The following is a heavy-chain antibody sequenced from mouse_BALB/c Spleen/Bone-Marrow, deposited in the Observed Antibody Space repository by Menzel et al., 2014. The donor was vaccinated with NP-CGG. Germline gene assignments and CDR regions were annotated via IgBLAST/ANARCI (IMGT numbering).Heavy chain of an antibody. Sequence: VQLQESGPELVKPGASVKISCKASGYSFTSYYIHWVKQRPGQGLEWIGWIFPGSGNTKYNEKFKGKATLTADTSSSTAYMQLSSLTSEASAVYFCARRYGSSRYYFDYWGQGTTLTVSS. D-gene: IGHD1-1*01. V-gene: IGHV1-66*01. CDR2: IFPGSGNT. CDR3: ARRYGSSRYYFDY. CDR1: GYSFTSYY. J-gene: IGHJ2*01.